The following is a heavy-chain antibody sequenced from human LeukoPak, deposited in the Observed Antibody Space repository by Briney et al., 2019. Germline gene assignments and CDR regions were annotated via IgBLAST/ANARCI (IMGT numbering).Heavy chain of an antibody. V-gene: IGHV3-53*01. J-gene: IGHJ4*02. CDR3: ASYYDYVWGSYLGD. CDR2: IYSGGST. D-gene: IGHD3-16*02. CDR1: GFTVSSNY. Sequence: PGGSLRLSCAASGFTVSSNYMSWVRQAPGKGLEWVSVIYSGGSTYYADSVKGRFTISRDNSKNTLYLQMNSLRAEDTAVYYCASYYDYVWGSYLGDWGQGTLVTVSS.